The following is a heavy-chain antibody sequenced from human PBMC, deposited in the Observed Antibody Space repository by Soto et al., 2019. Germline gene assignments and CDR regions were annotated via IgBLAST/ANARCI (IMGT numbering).Heavy chain of an antibody. V-gene: IGHV1-69*12. Sequence: QVQLVQSGAEVKKPGSSVKVSCKASGGTFSSYAISWVRQAPGQGLEWMGGIIPIFGTANYAQKFQGRVTITADESTSTGYMELSSLRSEDTAVYYCARDLQGGYNIYYFDYWGQGTLVTVSS. D-gene: IGHD5-12*01. J-gene: IGHJ4*02. CDR3: ARDLQGGYNIYYFDY. CDR1: GGTFSSYA. CDR2: IIPIFGTA.